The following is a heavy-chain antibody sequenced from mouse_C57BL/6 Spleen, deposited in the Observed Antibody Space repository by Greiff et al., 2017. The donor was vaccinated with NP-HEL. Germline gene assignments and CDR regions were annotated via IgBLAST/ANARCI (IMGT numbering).Heavy chain of an antibody. CDR1: GYTFTSYW. J-gene: IGHJ1*03. CDR3: AIRTGTGYFDV. V-gene: IGHV1-64*01. Sequence: VQLQQPGAELVKPGASVKLSCKASGYTFTSYWMHWVKQRPGQGLEWIGMIHPNSGSTNYNEKFKSKATLTVDKSSSTAYMQLSSLTSEDSAVYYCAIRTGTGYFDVWGTGTTVTVSS. D-gene: IGHD4-1*01. CDR2: IHPNSGST.